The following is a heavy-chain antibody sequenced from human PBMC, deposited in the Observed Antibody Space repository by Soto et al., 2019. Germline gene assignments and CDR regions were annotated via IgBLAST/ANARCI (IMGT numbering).Heavy chain of an antibody. CDR2: IGGTGNTT. CDR1: GFTFRVYA. D-gene: IGHD2-2*01. Sequence: VHLSESGGALVQPGGSLRLSCAASGFTFRVYAMSWFRQAPGGGLEWVSAIGGTGNTTYYADSVKGRFTIARDNSRDTLYLQMTSLRVEDTAVYYCARIRQLLFVSWGQGTLVSDSS. CDR3: ARIRQLLFVS. J-gene: IGHJ4*02. V-gene: IGHV3-23*01.